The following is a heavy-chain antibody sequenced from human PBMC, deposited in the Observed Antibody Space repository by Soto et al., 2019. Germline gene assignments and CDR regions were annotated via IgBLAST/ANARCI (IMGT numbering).Heavy chain of an antibody. CDR3: AKDQAYCSGGSCYIFVFDY. V-gene: IGHV3-23*01. D-gene: IGHD2-15*01. CDR2: ISGSGGST. CDR1: GFTFSSYA. J-gene: IGHJ4*02. Sequence: GGSLRLSCAASGFTFSSYAMSWVRQAPGKGLEWVSAISGSGGSTYYADSVKGRLTISRDNSKNTLYLQMNSLRAEDTAVYYCAKDQAYCSGGSCYIFVFDYWGQGTLVTVSS.